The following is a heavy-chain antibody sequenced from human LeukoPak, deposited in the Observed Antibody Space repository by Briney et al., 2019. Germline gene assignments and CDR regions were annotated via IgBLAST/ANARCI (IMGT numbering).Heavy chain of an antibody. CDR3: ARVVRDYVWGSYVMDAFDI. J-gene: IGHJ4*02. V-gene: IGHV3-66*01. CDR1: GFTVSSNY. Sequence: GGSLRLSCAASGFTVSSNYMSWVRQAPGKGLEWVSVIYSGGSTYYADSVKGRFTISRDNSKNTLYLQMNSLRAEDTAVYYCARVVRDYVWGSYVMDAFDIWGQGTLVTVSS. CDR2: IYSGGST. D-gene: IGHD3-16*01.